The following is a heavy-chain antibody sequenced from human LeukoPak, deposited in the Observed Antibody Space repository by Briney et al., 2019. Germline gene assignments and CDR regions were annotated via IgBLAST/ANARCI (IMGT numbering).Heavy chain of an antibody. CDR1: GFTFGNYA. CDR2: IRSKTYGGTT. V-gene: IGHV3-49*04. CDR3: TREHYDILTDHFDY. J-gene: IGHJ4*02. Sequence: PGRSLRLSCTTSGFTFGNYAMSWVRQAPGKGLEWVGFIRSKTYGGTTRYAASVKGRFTISRDDSKSIAYLQMNSLRTEDTAVYYCTREHYDILTDHFDYWGQGTLVTVSS. D-gene: IGHD3-9*01.